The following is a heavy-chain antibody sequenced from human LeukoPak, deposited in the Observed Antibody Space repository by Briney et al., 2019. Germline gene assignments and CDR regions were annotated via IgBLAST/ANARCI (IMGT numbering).Heavy chain of an antibody. D-gene: IGHD3-16*01. J-gene: IGHJ3*02. CDR2: IYSGGST. CDR1: GFTVSSNY. CDR3: AREVGGSAFDI. Sequence: GGSLRLSCAASGFTVSSNYMSRVRQAPGKGLEWVSIIYSGGSTYYADSVKGRFTTSRHDSKNTLYLQVNSLRAEDTAVYYCAREVGGSAFDIWGQGTMVTVSS. V-gene: IGHV3-53*04.